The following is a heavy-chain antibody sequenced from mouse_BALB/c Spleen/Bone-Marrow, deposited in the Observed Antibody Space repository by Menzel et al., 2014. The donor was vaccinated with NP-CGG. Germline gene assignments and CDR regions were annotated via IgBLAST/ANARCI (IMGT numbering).Heavy chain of an antibody. D-gene: IGHD2-4*01. CDR2: ISGGGSYT. J-gene: IGHJ3*01. Sequence: EVHLVESGGGLVKSGGSLKLSCAASGSSFNSYGMSWVRQTPEKRLEWVATISGGGSYTFYPDSVKGRFTISRDNAKNNLYLQLSSLRSKDTALYYCARHAYYDQTEVSFVYWGQGTLVTVSA. V-gene: IGHV5-9-2*01. CDR3: ARHAYYDQTEVSFVY. CDR1: GSSFNSYG.